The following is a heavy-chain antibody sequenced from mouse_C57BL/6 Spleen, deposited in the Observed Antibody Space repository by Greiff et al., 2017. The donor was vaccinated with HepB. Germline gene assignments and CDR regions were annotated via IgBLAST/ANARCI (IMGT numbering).Heavy chain of an antibody. J-gene: IGHJ2*01. V-gene: IGHV5-6*01. CDR2: ISSGGSYT. Sequence: VQLKESGGDLVKPGGSLKLSCAASGFTFSSYGMSWVRQTPDKRLEWVATISSGGSYTYYPDSVKGRVTISRDNAKNTLYLQMSSLKSEDTAMYYCARHTFLHFDYWGQGTTLTVSS. CDR3: ARHTFLHFDY. CDR1: GFTFSSYG.